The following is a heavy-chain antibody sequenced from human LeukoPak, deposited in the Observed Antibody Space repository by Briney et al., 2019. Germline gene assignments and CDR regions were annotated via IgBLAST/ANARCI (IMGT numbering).Heavy chain of an antibody. CDR3: TRGGFDQPRQFEY. CDR1: GFSFRTFG. V-gene: IGHV3-33*01. D-gene: IGHD2-2*01. CDR2: IYFDGSNP. J-gene: IGHJ4*02. Sequence: PGRSLRLSCAASGFSFRTFGMHWVRQAPGKGLEWVAVIYFDGSNPDYAESVKGRFTISRDNSRNTLFLQMNNLRVEDTAVYFCTRGGFDQPRQFEYWGQGTVVTVSS.